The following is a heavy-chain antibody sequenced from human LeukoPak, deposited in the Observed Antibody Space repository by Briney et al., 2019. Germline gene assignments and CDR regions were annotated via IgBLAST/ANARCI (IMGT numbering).Heavy chain of an antibody. CDR1: GGSFSGYY. V-gene: IGHV4-59*01. Sequence: SETLSLTCAVYGGSFSGYYWSWIRQPPGKGREWIGYIYYSGSTNYNPSLKSRVTISVDTSKNQFSLKLSSVTAADTAVYYCARGGVDWVTSDYWGQGTLVTVSS. D-gene: IGHD2-8*01. CDR3: ARGGVDWVTSDY. CDR2: IYYSGST. J-gene: IGHJ4*02.